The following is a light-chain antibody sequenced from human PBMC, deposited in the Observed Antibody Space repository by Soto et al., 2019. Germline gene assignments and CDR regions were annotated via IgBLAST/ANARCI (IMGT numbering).Light chain of an antibody. Sequence: QSVLTQPPSVSAAPGQKVTISCSGSNSNIGNNYVSWYQQLSRDPKLMIYDVSNRPSGVPDRFSGYKSANTASLTISGLQAEDEADYYCCSYAGSYTYVFGTGTKVTVL. J-gene: IGLJ1*01. CDR1: NSNIGNNY. CDR3: CSYAGSYTYV. CDR2: DVS. V-gene: IGLV2-11*02.